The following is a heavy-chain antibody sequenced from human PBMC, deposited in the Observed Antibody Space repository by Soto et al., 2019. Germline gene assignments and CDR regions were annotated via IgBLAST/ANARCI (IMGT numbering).Heavy chain of an antibody. V-gene: IGHV4-4*02. D-gene: IGHD6-19*01. J-gene: IGHJ4*02. CDR1: GGSISLSNW. CDR2: IYHSGST. Sequence: NPSETLSLTCAVSGGSISLSNWWSWVRQSPGKGLQWVGDIYHSGSTNYNPSLKSRVTMSVDKSRNRFSLKLTSVTAADTAVYFCETISYSSGFIDCWGRGTLVTVSS. CDR3: ETISYSSGFIDC.